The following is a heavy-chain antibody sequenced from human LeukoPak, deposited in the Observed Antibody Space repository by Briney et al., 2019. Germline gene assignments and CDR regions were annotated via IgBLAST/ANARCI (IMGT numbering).Heavy chain of an antibody. V-gene: IGHV3-15*01. J-gene: IGHJ4*02. D-gene: IGHD5-12*01. CDR2: IKSKTDGGTT. Sequence: GGSLRLSCAASGFTFSNAWMSWVRQAPGKGLEWVGRIKSKTDGGTTDYAAPVKGRFTISRDDSKNTLYLQMNSLKTEDTAVYYCAREMATTETFDYWGQGTLVTVSS. CDR1: GFTFSNAW. CDR3: AREMATTETFDY.